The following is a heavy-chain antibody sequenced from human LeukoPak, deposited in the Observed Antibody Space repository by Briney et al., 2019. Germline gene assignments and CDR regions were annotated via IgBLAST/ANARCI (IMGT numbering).Heavy chain of an antibody. CDR3: ARTYYNILTGYYRDRFDP. Sequence: SETLSLTCAVYGGSFSGYYWSWIRQPPGKGLEWIGEINHSGSTNYNPSLKSRLTISVDTSKNQFSLKLSSVTAADTAVYYCARTYYNILTGYYRDRFDPWGQGTLVTVSS. V-gene: IGHV4-34*01. CDR2: INHSGST. CDR1: GGSFSGYY. D-gene: IGHD3-9*01. J-gene: IGHJ5*02.